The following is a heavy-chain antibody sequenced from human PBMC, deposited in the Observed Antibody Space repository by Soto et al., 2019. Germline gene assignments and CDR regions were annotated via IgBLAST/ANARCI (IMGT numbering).Heavy chain of an antibody. CDR3: AKDTRLLWFGTMDYYMDV. Sequence: PGGSLRLSCAASGFTFSSYAMGWVRQAPGKGLEWVSAISGSGGSTYYADSVKGRFTISRDNSKNTLYLQMNSLRAEDTAVYYCAKDTRLLWFGTMDYYMDVWGKGTTVTVSS. J-gene: IGHJ6*03. D-gene: IGHD3-10*01. CDR2: ISGSGGST. V-gene: IGHV3-23*01. CDR1: GFTFSSYA.